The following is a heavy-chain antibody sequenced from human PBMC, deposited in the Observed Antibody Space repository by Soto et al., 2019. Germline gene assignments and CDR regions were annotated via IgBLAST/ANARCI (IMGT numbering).Heavy chain of an antibody. J-gene: IGHJ4*02. V-gene: IGHV4-39*01. D-gene: IGHD6-13*01. CDR3: ARQIGRGSWSLDH. CDR1: GGSISSSDYW. Sequence: QLQLQESGPGLVKPAETLSLTCTVSGGSISSSDYWWGWIRQPPGKGLEWIGRIYYTGSTYYNPSLKSRVIISVDTSKTQFSLRLSSVTAADTAVYYCARQIGRGSWSLDHWGQGTLVTVSS. CDR2: IYYTGST.